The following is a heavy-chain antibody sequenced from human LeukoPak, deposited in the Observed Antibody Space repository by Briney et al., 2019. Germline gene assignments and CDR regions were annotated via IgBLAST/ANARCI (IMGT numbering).Heavy chain of an antibody. Sequence: ASVKVSCKASGYTFTGHYIHWVRQAPGEGLEWRGGIHPDSGDTNYAQTFEGRVTMTRDTSINTASLDLSKLRSDDTALYYCARESIRIVGAAKVKFFDYWGQGTLLTVSS. CDR3: ARESIRIVGAAKVKFFDY. J-gene: IGHJ4*02. D-gene: IGHD1-26*01. CDR1: GYTFTGHY. V-gene: IGHV1-2*02. CDR2: IHPDSGDT.